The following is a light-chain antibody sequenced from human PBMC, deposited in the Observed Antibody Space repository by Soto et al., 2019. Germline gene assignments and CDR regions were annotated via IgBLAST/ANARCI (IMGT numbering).Light chain of an antibody. J-gene: IGLJ1*01. CDR3: SSYTTSSTYV. V-gene: IGLV2-14*01. CDR2: DVR. Sequence: QSVLTQPASVSGSPGQSITISCTGTSSDVGGYNYVSWYQQHPGKAPKLMIDDVRNRPTGVSNRFSGSKSGNTASLTISGLQAEDAADYYCSSYTTSSTYVFGTGTKLTVL. CDR1: SSDVGGYNY.